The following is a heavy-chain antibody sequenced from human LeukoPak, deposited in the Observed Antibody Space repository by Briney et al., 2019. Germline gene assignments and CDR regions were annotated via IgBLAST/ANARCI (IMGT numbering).Heavy chain of an antibody. D-gene: IGHD4-11*01. J-gene: IGHJ4*02. V-gene: IGHV4-59*01. CDR2: IYYSGST. CDR3: ARADYKLHFDY. Sequence: SETLSLTCTVSGCSISSYYWSWIRQPPGKGLEWIGYIYYSGSTNYNPSLKSRVTISVDTSKNQFSLKLSSVTAADTAVYYCARADYKLHFDYWGQGTLVTVSS. CDR1: GCSISSYY.